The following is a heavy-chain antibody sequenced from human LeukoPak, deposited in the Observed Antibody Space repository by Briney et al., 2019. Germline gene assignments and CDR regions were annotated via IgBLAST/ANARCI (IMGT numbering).Heavy chain of an antibody. V-gene: IGHV4-39*07. J-gene: IGHJ4*02. D-gene: IGHD3-16*02. CDR1: GGSISSSSYY. Sequence: SETLSLTCTVSGGSISSSSYYWGWIRQPPGKGLEWIGSIYYSGSTYYNPSLKSRVTISVDTSKNQFSLKLSSVTAADTAVYYCARVWVIDQYYFDYWGQGTLVTVSS. CDR2: IYYSGST. CDR3: ARVWVIDQYYFDY.